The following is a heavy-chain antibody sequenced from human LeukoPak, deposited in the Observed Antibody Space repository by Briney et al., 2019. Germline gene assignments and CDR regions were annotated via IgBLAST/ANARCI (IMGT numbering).Heavy chain of an antibody. CDR2: INPNSGGT. V-gene: IGHV1-2*02. CDR3: ARAVSAYSSGWYVRGAFDI. D-gene: IGHD6-19*01. CDR1: GYTFTGYY. J-gene: IGHJ3*02. Sequence: ASVKVSCKASGYTFTGYYMHWVRQAPGQGLEWMGWINPNSGGTNYAQKFQGRVTMTRDTSISTAYMELSRLRSDDTAVYYCARAVSAYSSGWYVRGAFDIWGQGTMVTVPS.